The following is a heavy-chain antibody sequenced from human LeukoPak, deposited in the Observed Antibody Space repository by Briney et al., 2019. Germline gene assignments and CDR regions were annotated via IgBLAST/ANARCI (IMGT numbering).Heavy chain of an antibody. CDR2: ISHDGSEK. Sequence: GGSLGLSCAASGFTFNDYGIHWVRQAPGKGLEWVAVISHDGSEKHYTDSVKGRFTISRDSSKNTVLVEMNSLRFDDTAIYYCARGHYSGTFWRTGAFDYWGQGTLVTVSS. CDR1: GFTFNDYG. D-gene: IGHD1-26*01. J-gene: IGHJ4*02. CDR3: ARGHYSGTFWRTGAFDY. V-gene: IGHV3-30*03.